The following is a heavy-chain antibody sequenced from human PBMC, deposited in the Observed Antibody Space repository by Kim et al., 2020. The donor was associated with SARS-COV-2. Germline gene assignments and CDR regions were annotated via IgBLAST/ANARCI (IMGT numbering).Heavy chain of an antibody. CDR3: ARLSDMSGYDYGGIDY. D-gene: IGHD5-12*01. Sequence: GESLKISCKGSGYSFTSYWIGWVRQMPGKGLEWMGIIYPGDSDTRYSPSFQGQVTISADKSISTAYLQWSSLKASDTAMYYCARLSDMSGYDYGGIDYWGQGTLVTVSS. V-gene: IGHV5-51*01. J-gene: IGHJ4*02. CDR1: GYSFTSYW. CDR2: IYPGDSDT.